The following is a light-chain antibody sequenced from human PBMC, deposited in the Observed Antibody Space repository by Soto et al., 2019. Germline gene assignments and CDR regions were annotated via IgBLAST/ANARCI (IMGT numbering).Light chain of an antibody. J-gene: IGKJ1*01. V-gene: IGKV3-20*01. CDR3: QHYGRSPPRT. Sequence: EIVLTQSPGTLSLFPGERATLSCRASQTVSSNSLAWYQHKPGQAPRLLIYGVSSRATGIPDRFSGSGSGTDFTLTITRLEPEDFAVYYCQHYGRSPPRTFGQGTKVDIK. CDR2: GVS. CDR1: QTVSSNS.